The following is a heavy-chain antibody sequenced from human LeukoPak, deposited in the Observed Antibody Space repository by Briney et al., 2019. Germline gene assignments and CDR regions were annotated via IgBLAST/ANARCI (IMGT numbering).Heavy chain of an antibody. Sequence: SSDTLSLTCAVYGGSFSGSYCSWIRQPPGKRLELIGEINHSGSTNYNPSLKSRVTISRDTTKNQFSLKLSSVNAADAAVYYCARGEGSGSYMSYFDYWGQGALVTVSS. D-gene: IGHD3-10*01. CDR1: GGSFSGSY. CDR3: ARGEGSGSYMSYFDY. V-gene: IGHV4-34*01. CDR2: INHSGST. J-gene: IGHJ4*02.